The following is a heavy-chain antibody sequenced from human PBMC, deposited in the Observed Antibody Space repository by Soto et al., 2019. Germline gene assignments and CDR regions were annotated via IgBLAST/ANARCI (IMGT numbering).Heavy chain of an antibody. CDR1: GYTFTGYY. V-gene: IGHV1-2*04. CDR2: INPNSGGT. J-gene: IGHJ4*02. CDR3: ARGGGRQYYDFWSGYYPPTSFDY. D-gene: IGHD3-3*01. Sequence: ASVKVSCKASGYTFTGYYMHWVRQAPGQGLEWMGWINPNSGGTNYAQKFQGWVTMTRDTSISTAYMELSRLRSDDTAVYYCARGGGRQYYDFWSGYYPPTSFDYWGQGTLVTVSS.